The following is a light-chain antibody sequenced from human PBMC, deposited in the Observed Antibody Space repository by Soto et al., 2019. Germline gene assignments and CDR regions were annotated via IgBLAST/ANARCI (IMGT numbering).Light chain of an antibody. CDR2: DVS. J-gene: IGLJ2*01. Sequence: QPVLTQPASVSGSPGQSITISCTGTSSDVGGYNYVSWYQQHPGKAPKLMIYDVSNRPSGVSNRFSGSKSGNTASLTISGLQAEYEAVYYFSAYPRSSTLVVFGGGTKLTVL. CDR1: SSDVGGYNY. V-gene: IGLV2-14*01. CDR3: SAYPRSSTLVV.